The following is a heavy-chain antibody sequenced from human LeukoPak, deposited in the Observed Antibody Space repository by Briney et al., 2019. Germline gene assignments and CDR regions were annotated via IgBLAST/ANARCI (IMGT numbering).Heavy chain of an antibody. CDR2: IGTAGDT. CDR1: GFTFSSYD. D-gene: IGHD5-18*01. V-gene: IGHV3-13*01. Sequence: GGSLRLSCAASGFTFSSYDMHWCLQATGKGLEWVSAIGTAGDTYYPGSVKGRFTISTENSKNSLYLQMNSLRAGETAVYYCARAADTAMDYFAYWGQGTLVTVSS. CDR3: ARAADTAMDYFAY. J-gene: IGHJ4*02.